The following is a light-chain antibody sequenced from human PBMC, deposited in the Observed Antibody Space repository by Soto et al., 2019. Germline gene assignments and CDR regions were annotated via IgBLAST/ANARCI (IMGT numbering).Light chain of an antibody. V-gene: IGKV1-5*01. Sequence: DIEMTQSPSTLSASVGDRVTITCRASQTIPPWFAWYPQRPGKAPKVLIYDASTLESGVPARFSGSGSETQFSLTISSLQPEDSATYYCQHYNSDPWTFGQGTKVEIK. CDR1: QTIPPW. CDR2: DAS. J-gene: IGKJ1*01. CDR3: QHYNSDPWT.